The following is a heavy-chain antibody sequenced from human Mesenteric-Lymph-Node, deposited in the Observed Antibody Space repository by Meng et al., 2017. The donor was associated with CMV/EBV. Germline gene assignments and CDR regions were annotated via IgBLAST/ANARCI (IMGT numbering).Heavy chain of an antibody. D-gene: IGHD1-26*01. CDR1: GFTFSTYT. CDR3: ARDGNGMDV. J-gene: IGHJ6*02. Sequence: GGSLRLSCAASGFTFSTYTMHWVRQAPGKGLEWVAFISDDGSNKYYADSVKGRFTISRDNSKNTLDLQMNSLRAEDTAVYYCARDGNGMDVWGQGTTVTVSS. V-gene: IGHV3-30-3*01. CDR2: ISDDGSNK.